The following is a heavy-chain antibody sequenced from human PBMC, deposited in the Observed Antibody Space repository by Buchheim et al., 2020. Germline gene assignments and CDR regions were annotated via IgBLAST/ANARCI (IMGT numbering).Heavy chain of an antibody. CDR2: IYYSGST. V-gene: IGHV4-59*01. J-gene: IGHJ4*02. CDR3: AGWYSSSWYDRGVDY. Sequence: QVQLQESGPGLVKPSETLSLTCTVSGGSISSYYWSWIRQPPGKGLEWIGYIYYSGSTNYNPSLKSRVTISVDTSKNQFSLKLSSVTAADTAVYYCAGWYSSSWYDRGVDYWGQGTL. D-gene: IGHD6-13*01. CDR1: GGSISSYY.